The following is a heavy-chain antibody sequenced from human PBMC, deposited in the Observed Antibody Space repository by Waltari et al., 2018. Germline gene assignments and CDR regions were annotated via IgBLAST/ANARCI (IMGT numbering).Heavy chain of an antibody. D-gene: IGHD1-1*01. Sequence: EVQLVESGGGLVQPGGSLRLSCVGTGFSFPNAWLRWVRQAPGRGLEWVGRVGSNSDGGTTEYAAPLRDRFTVSRDDSKNTVFLQMNSLKTDDTAVYYCTTGPERSWTTFDIWGQGTTVTVSS. V-gene: IGHV3-15*04. CDR1: GFSFPNAW. CDR3: TTGPERSWTTFDI. J-gene: IGHJ3*02. CDR2: VGSNSDGGTT.